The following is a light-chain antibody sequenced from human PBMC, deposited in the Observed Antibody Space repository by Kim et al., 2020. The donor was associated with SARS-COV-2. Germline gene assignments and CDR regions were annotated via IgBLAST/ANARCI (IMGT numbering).Light chain of an antibody. Sequence: QSALTQPASVSGSPGQSITISCIGSSSDIGGYKSVSWYQQHPGKPPKLMISDVTKRPSGVSNRFSGSKSGNTASLTISGLQADDVADYYCSSYTAASTWVFGGGTKVTVL. CDR3: SSYTAASTWV. J-gene: IGLJ2*01. CDR2: DVT. V-gene: IGLV2-14*03. CDR1: SSDIGGYKS.